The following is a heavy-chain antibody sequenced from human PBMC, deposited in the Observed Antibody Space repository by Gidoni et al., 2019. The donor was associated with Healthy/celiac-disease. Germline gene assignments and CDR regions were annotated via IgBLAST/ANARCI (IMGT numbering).Heavy chain of an antibody. CDR3: ADEHSSGWYFDY. V-gene: IGHV3-23*01. CDR2: ISGSGGST. J-gene: IGHJ4*02. D-gene: IGHD6-19*01. CDR1: GFTFSSYA. Sequence: EVQLLESGGGWVQPGGSLRLSCAASGFTFSSYAMSWVRQAPGKGLEWVSAISGSGGSTYYADSVKVRFTISRDNSKNMLYLQMNSLRAEDTAVYYCADEHSSGWYFDYWGQGTLVTVSS.